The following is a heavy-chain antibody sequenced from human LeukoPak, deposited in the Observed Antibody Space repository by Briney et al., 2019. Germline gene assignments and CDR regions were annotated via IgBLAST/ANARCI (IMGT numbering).Heavy chain of an antibody. J-gene: IGHJ5*02. V-gene: IGHV4-59*01. CDR3: ARSRSLREYYYGFDP. CDR2: IYYSGST. Sequence: SETLSLTCTVSGGSISSYYWSWIRQPPGKGLEWIGYIYYSGSTNYNPSLKSRVTISEDTSKNQISLKLSSVTAADTAVYYCARSRSLREYYYGFDPWGQGTLVTVSS. CDR1: GGSISSYY. D-gene: IGHD3-10*01.